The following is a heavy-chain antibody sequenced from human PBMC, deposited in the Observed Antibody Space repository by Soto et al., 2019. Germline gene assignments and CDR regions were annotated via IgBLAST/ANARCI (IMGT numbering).Heavy chain of an antibody. D-gene: IGHD6-19*01. V-gene: IGHV3-21*01. CDR2: ISSSSSYI. J-gene: IGHJ6*02. Sequence: PGGSLRLSCAASGFTFSSYSMNWVRQAPGKGLEWVSSISSSSSYIYYADSVKGRFTISRDNAKNSLYLQMNSLRAEDTAVYYCARDSSGWLRQNYYGMDVWGQGTTVTVSS. CDR3: ARDSSGWLRQNYYGMDV. CDR1: GFTFSSYS.